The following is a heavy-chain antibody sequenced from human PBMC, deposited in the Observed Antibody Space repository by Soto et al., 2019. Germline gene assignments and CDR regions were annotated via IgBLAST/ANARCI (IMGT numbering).Heavy chain of an antibody. V-gene: IGHV3-23*01. D-gene: IGHD3-9*01. CDR2: INGGDDSK. J-gene: IGHJ6*02. CDR3: ARGIETYYDILTGPYYYGMDV. CDR1: GFTFRSSP. Sequence: GGSLRLSCAVSGFTFRSSPMSWVRRAPGKGLEWVSGINGGDDSKHYAESVRGRFTIIRDNSKNTLLLQMNSLRVEDTAVYYCARGIETYYDILTGPYYYGMDVWGQGTTVTVSS.